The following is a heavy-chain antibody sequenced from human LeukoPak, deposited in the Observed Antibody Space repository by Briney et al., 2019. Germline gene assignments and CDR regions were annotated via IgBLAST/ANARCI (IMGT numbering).Heavy chain of an antibody. D-gene: IGHD6-19*01. V-gene: IGHV4-34*01. CDR3: ARTDKNRKYSSGWYRKNWFDP. Sequence: PSETLSLTCDVYGGSFSGYYWSWIRQPPGKGLEWIGEVNHSGSTNYNPSLKSRVTISVDTSKNQFSLKLSSVTAADTAVYYCARTDKNRKYSSGWYRKNWFDPWGQGTLVTVSS. CDR2: VNHSGST. CDR1: GGSFSGYY. J-gene: IGHJ5*02.